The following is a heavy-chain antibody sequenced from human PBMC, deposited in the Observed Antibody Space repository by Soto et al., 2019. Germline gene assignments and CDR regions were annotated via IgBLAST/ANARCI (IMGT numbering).Heavy chain of an antibody. CDR3: AKDPYNYPPYYYYGMDV. V-gene: IGHV3-30*18. CDR2: ISYDGSNK. J-gene: IGHJ6*02. D-gene: IGHD1-20*01. Sequence: PGGPLRLSCAASGFTFSSYGMHWVRQAPGKGLEWVAVISYDGSNKYYADSVKGRFTISRDNSKNTLYLQMNSLRAEDTAVYYCAKDPYNYPPYYYYGMDVWGQGTTVTVSS. CDR1: GFTFSSYG.